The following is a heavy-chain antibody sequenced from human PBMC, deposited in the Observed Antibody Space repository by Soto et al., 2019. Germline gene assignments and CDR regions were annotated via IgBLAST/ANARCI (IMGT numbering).Heavy chain of an antibody. Sequence: EVQLLESGRGLVQPGGSLRLSCTASGFTFSSYAMNWVRQAPGKGLEWVSVISGSGGSTYYADSVKGRFTISRDNSKNTLYVQMNSLRAEDTAVYYCASRTSGWYFDYWGQGTLVTVSS. CDR2: ISGSGGST. V-gene: IGHV3-23*01. CDR1: GFTFSSYA. CDR3: ASRTSGWYFDY. J-gene: IGHJ4*02. D-gene: IGHD6-19*01.